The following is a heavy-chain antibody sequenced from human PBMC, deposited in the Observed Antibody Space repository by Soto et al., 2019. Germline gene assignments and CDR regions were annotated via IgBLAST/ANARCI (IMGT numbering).Heavy chain of an antibody. CDR1: GYTFSRSG. CDR2: ISTHNGDA. J-gene: IGHJ6*02. D-gene: IGHD1-26*01. V-gene: IGHV1-18*01. Sequence: QGQLVQSGAEVRKPGASVKVSCKTSGYTFSRSGISWVRQAPGQGLEWMGWISTHNGDANYAQKLQRRVSSTTDKSTSTAVMELGSLTSDDTSVYYCGSSGSVPYYYYGLAVWGQGTTDTVCS. CDR3: GSSGSVPYYYYGLAV.